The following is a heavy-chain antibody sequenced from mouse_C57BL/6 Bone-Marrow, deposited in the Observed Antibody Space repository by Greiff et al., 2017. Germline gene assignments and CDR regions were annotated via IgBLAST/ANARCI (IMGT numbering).Heavy chain of an antibody. CDR1: GYTFTSYG. CDR3: ARKGDYGSRGDY. V-gene: IGHV1-81*01. J-gene: IGHJ2*01. D-gene: IGHD1-1*01. CDR2: IYPRSGNT. Sequence: QVQLQQSGAELARPGASVKLSCKASGYTFTSYGISWVKQRTGLGLEWIGEIYPRSGNTYYNEKFKGKATLTADKSSSTAYMELRSLTSEDSAVYFCARKGDYGSRGDYWGQGTTLTVSS.